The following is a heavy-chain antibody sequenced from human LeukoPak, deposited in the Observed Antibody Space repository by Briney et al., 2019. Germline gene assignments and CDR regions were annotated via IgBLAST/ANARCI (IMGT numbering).Heavy chain of an antibody. CDR2: ISYDGGNK. V-gene: IGHV3-30*18. Sequence: GGSLRLCCAASGFTFSDYGMHWVRQAPGKGLEWVALISYDGGNKFYADSVRDRFTISRDNSKNTLFLQMNSLRIEDTAVYYCAKVFEVRGARRPKDYWGQGTLVIVSS. D-gene: IGHD3-10*01. CDR1: GFTFSDYG. J-gene: IGHJ4*02. CDR3: AKVFEVRGARRPKDY.